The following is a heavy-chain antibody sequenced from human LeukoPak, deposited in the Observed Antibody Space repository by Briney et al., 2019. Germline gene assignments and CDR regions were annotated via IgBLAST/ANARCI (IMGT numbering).Heavy chain of an antibody. CDR1: GFSPSTSGMC. V-gene: IGHV2-70*11. CDR2: IDWDDDK. J-gene: IGHJ4*02. D-gene: IGHD3-10*01. Sequence: VSGPALVKPTQTLTLTCTFSGFSPSTSGMCVSWVRQPPGKALEWLARIDWDDDKYYSTSLKTRLTISKDTSKNQVVLTMTNMDPVDTATYYCARTSMVRGVIIVDYWGQGTLVTVSS. CDR3: ARTSMVRGVIIVDY.